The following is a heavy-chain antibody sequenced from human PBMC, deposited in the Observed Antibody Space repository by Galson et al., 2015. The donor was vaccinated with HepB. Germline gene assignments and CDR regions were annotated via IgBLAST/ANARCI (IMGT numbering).Heavy chain of an antibody. CDR1: GFTFSSYA. CDR2: ISGSGGST. D-gene: IGHD3-16*01. V-gene: IGHV3-23*01. J-gene: IGHJ3*02. Sequence: SLRLSCAASGFTFSSYAMSWVRQAPGKGLEWVSAISGSGGSTYYADSVKGRFTISRDNSKNTLYLQMNSLRAEDTAVYYCAKDRPRDYPPLKPRPAFDIWGQGTMVTVSS. CDR3: AKDRPRDYPPLKPRPAFDI.